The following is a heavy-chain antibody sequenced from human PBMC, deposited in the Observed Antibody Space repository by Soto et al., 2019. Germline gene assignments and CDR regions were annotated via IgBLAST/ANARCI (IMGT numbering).Heavy chain of an antibody. CDR3: ATAIKEPAYDFWSGYYNSYYYYGMDV. CDR1: GYTLTELS. J-gene: IGHJ6*02. Sequence: GASVKVSCKVSGYTLTELSMHWVRQAPGKGLEWMGGFDPEDGETIYAQKFQGRVTMTEDASTDTAYMELSSLRSGDTAVYYCATAIKEPAYDFWSGYYNSYYYYGMDVWGQGTTVTVSS. V-gene: IGHV1-24*01. D-gene: IGHD3-3*01. CDR2: FDPEDGET.